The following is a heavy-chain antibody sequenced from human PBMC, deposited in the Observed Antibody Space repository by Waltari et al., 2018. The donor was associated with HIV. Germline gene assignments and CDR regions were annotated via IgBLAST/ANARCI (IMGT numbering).Heavy chain of an antibody. J-gene: IGHJ4*02. CDR1: GGSISSSSYY. CDR2: FYYSGST. Sequence: QLQLQESGPGLVKPSETLSLTCTVSGGSISSSSYYWGWIRQPQGKGLELSGIFYYSGSTYYNPSLKSRVTISVDTSKNQFSLKLSSVTAADTAVYYCASGIAARPFDYWGQGTLVTVSS. V-gene: IGHV4-39*07. D-gene: IGHD6-6*01. CDR3: ASGIAARPFDY.